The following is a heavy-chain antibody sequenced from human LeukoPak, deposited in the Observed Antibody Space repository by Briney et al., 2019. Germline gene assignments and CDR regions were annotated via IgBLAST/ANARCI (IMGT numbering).Heavy chain of an antibody. V-gene: IGHV1-69*13. J-gene: IGHJ4*02. CDR2: IIPIFGTA. Sequence: ASVKVSCKASGGTFSSYAISWVRQAPGQGLEWMGGIIPIFGTANYAQKFQGRVTITADESTSTAYMELSSLRSEDTAVYYCARAPKGYCSGGSCSYYFDYWGQGTLVTVSS. CDR3: ARAPKGYCSGGSCSYYFDY. CDR1: GGTFSSYA. D-gene: IGHD2-15*01.